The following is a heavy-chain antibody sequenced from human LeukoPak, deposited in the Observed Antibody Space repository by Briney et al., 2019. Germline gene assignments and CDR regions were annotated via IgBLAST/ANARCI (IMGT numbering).Heavy chain of an antibody. Sequence: PSETLSLTCTVPGGSISSYYWSWIRQPPGKGLEWIGYIYTSGSTNYNPSLKSRVTISVDTSKNQFSLKLSSVTAADTAVYYCARIEAEDYYYMDVWGKGTTVTVSS. CDR2: IYTSGST. J-gene: IGHJ6*03. CDR1: GGSISSYY. CDR3: ARIEAEDYYYMDV. V-gene: IGHV4-4*09.